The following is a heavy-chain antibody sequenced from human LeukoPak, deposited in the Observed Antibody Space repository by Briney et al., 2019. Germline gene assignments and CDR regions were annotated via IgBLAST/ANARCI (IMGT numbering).Heavy chain of an antibody. CDR2: ISAYNGNR. V-gene: IGHV1-18*01. D-gene: IGHD4-17*01. J-gene: IGHJ4*02. CDR3: ARDNPAVTTVDY. CDR1: GYTFSSYG. Sequence: GASVKVSCKASGYTFSSYGVSWVRQAPGQGLEWMGWISAYNGNRIYAQRLQGRVTMTTDTSTSTAYMELRSLRSDDTAIYYCARDNPAVTTVDYWGQGTLVTVSS.